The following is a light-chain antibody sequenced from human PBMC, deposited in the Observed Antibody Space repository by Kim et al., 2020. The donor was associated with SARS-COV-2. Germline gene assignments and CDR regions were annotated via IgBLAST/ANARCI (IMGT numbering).Light chain of an antibody. CDR1: QNIATF. Sequence: DIQMTQSPSSLSASVGDRVTITCRASQNIATFLNWYQQKPGQAPKLLIYAASTLQSGVPSRFSGTGSGTDFTLTISSLQPEDFATYYCQQSYSLPSITFGQGTRLEIK. CDR2: AAS. V-gene: IGKV1-39*01. CDR3: QQSYSLPSIT. J-gene: IGKJ5*01.